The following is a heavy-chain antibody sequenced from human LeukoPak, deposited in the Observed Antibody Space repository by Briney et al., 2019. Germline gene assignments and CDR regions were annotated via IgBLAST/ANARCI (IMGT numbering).Heavy chain of an antibody. Sequence: SETLSLTCTVSGGSISSHYWSCMRQPPGKGLEGSGYIYYSGSTNYTRSLKSRVTISADPSKNQFSLKLSPVTAADTAVYYCARATGTTNSYYYYYMDVWGKGTTVTVSS. D-gene: IGHD1-7*01. CDR1: GGSISSHY. CDR3: ARATGTTNSYYYYYMDV. CDR2: IYYSGST. J-gene: IGHJ6*03. V-gene: IGHV4-59*11.